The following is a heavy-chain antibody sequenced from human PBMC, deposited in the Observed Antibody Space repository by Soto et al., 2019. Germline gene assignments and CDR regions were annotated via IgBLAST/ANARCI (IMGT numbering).Heavy chain of an antibody. Sequence: SETLSLTCTVSGDSITSNSYFWAWIRQPPGKGLEWIGSIYYSGTTYYNPSLKSRVTISVDRSKNQFSLKLSSVTAADTAVYYCARGYDWFDPWGQGTLVTVSS. D-gene: IGHD5-12*01. V-gene: IGHV4-39*07. CDR3: ARGYDWFDP. J-gene: IGHJ5*02. CDR1: GDSITSNSYF. CDR2: IYYSGTT.